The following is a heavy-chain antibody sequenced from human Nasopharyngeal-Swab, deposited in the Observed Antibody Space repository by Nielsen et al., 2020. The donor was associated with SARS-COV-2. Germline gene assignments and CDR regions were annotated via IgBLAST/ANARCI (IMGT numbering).Heavy chain of an antibody. V-gene: IGHV3-48*03. Sequence: GGSLRLSCAASGFTFDIYEMDWVRQAPGKGLEWVSYISSTGSTIYYAESVKGRFTISRDNAKNSLYLQMNSLRAEDTAVYYCARGGGGSSGYYFDFWGQGTPVTVSS. D-gene: IGHD3-22*01. CDR2: ISSTGSTI. J-gene: IGHJ4*02. CDR3: ARGGGGSSGYYFDF. CDR1: GFTFDIYE.